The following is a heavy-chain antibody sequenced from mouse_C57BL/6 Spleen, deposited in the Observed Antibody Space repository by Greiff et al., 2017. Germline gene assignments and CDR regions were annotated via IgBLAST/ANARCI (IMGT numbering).Heavy chain of an antibody. Sequence: EVKLVESGGGLVKPGGSLKLSCAASGFTFSSYTMSWVRQTPEKRLEWVATISGGGGNTYYPDSVKGRFTISRDNAKNTLYLQMSSLRSEDTALYYCARNDGYEGAMDYWGQGTSVTVSS. V-gene: IGHV5-9*01. CDR2: ISGGGGNT. J-gene: IGHJ4*01. CDR3: ARNDGYEGAMDY. CDR1: GFTFSSYT. D-gene: IGHD2-3*01.